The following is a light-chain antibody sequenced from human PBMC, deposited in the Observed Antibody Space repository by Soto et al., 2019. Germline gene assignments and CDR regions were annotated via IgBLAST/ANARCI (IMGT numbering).Light chain of an antibody. CDR1: QSVSSN. CDR2: GAS. Sequence: EIVMTQSPATLSVSPGERATLSCRASQSVSSNLAWYQQKPGQAPRLLIYGASSRATGIPARFSGSGSGTEYTITLPSLQSEDLVVHCCQTYNNGPRTLAQGTKVELK. CDR3: QTYNNGPRT. J-gene: IGKJ1*01. V-gene: IGKV3-15*01.